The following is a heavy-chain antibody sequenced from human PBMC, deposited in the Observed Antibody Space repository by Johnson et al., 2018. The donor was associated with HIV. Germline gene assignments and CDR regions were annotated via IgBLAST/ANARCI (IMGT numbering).Heavy chain of an antibody. V-gene: IGHV3-30-3*01. Sequence: QVQLVETGGGVVQPGRSLRLSCAASGFTFSSYAMHWVRQAPGKGLEWVAVISHDGSNKYYADSVKGRFTISRDNSKNTLYLQMNSLRAEDTAVYYCARERPGSGYDWGDAFDIWGQGTMVTVSS. CDR3: ARERPGSGYDWGDAFDI. J-gene: IGHJ3*02. CDR2: ISHDGSNK. CDR1: GFTFSSYA. D-gene: IGHD5-12*01.